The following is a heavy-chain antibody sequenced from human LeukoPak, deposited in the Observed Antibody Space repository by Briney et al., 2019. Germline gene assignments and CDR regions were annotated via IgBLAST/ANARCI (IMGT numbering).Heavy chain of an antibody. V-gene: IGHV1-24*01. J-gene: IGHJ4*02. CDR2: FDPEDGET. CDR3: ATARYYYDSSGYYPYFDY. D-gene: IGHD3-22*01. CDR1: GYTLTELS. Sequence: GASVTVSCKVSGYTLTELSMHWVRQAPGKGLEWMGGFDPEDGETIYAQKFQGRVTMTEDTSTDTAYMELSSLRSEDTAVYYCATARYYYDSSGYYPYFDYWGQGTLVTVSS.